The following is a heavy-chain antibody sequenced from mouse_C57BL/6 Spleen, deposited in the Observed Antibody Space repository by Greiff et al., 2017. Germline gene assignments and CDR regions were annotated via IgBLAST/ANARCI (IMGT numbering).Heavy chain of an antibody. D-gene: IGHD1-1*01. CDR1: GYAFSSSW. V-gene: IGHV1-82*01. Sequence: VQLQQSGPELVKPGASVKISCKASGYAFSSSWMNWVKQRPGKGLEWIGRIYPGDGDTNYNGKFKGKATLTADKSSSTAYMQLSSLTSEESAVYCCARLTITSVVATDCFDYWGQGTTLTVSS. CDR2: IYPGDGDT. J-gene: IGHJ2*01. CDR3: ARLTITSVVATDCFDY.